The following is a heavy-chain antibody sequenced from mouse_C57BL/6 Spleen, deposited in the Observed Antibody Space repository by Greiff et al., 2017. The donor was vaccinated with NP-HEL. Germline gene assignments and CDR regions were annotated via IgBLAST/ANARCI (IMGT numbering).Heavy chain of an antibody. CDR2: IDPSDSET. J-gene: IGHJ1*03. Sequence: VQLQQPGAELVRPGSSVKLSCKASGYTFTSYWMHWVKQRPIQGLEWIGNIDPSDSETHYNQKFKDKATLTVDKSSSTAYMQLSSLTSEDSAVYYCARDYYGSRYGYFDVWGTGTTVTVSS. CDR3: ARDYYGSRYGYFDV. CDR1: GYTFTSYW. D-gene: IGHD1-1*01. V-gene: IGHV1-52*01.